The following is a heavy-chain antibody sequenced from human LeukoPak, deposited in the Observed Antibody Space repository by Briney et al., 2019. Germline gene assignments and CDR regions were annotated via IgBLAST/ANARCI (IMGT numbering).Heavy chain of an antibody. CDR3: ARRQRQRSFWFDP. CDR1: GGSISSSSYY. Sequence: SETLSLTCTVSGGSISSSSYYWGWIRQPPGKGLEWIGSIYYSGSTYYNPSLKSRVTISVDTSKNQFYLKLSSVTAADTAVYYCARRQRQRSFWFDPWGQGTLVTVSS. V-gene: IGHV4-39*01. CDR2: IYYSGST. D-gene: IGHD5-24*01. J-gene: IGHJ5*02.